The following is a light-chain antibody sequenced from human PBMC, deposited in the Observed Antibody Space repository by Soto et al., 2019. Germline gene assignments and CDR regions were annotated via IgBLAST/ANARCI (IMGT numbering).Light chain of an antibody. V-gene: IGKV1-39*01. CDR2: AAS. J-gene: IGKJ1*01. CDR1: QSISTY. Sequence: DIQMTQSPSSLSASVGDRVTITCRASQSISTYLNWYQQTPGKAPKLLIYAASSLQSGVPSRFSGSGSGTDFTLPISSLHPEDSATYYCQQSYSTPPTFGQGTKVEI. CDR3: QQSYSTPPT.